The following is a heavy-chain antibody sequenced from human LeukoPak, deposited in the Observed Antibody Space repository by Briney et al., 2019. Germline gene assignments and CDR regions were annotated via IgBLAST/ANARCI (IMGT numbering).Heavy chain of an antibody. D-gene: IGHD3-22*01. CDR1: GGSNSSYY. V-gene: IGHV4-59*12. J-gene: IGHJ5*02. CDR3: ARAVYYDSSGNGFDP. CDR2: IYYSGST. Sequence: SSETLSLTRTVSGGSNSSYYWSWIRQPPGKGLEWIGYIYYSGSTNYNPSLKSRVTISVDKSKNQFSLKLSSVTAADTAVYYCARAVYYDSSGNGFDPWGQGTLVTVSS.